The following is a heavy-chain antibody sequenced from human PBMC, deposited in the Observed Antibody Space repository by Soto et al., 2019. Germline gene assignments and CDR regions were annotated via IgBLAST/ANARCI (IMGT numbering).Heavy chain of an antibody. CDR3: ARLYVEYSSSSHPQGYYYGMDV. D-gene: IGHD6-6*01. V-gene: IGHV4-39*01. Sequence: SETLSLTCTVSGGSISSSSYYWGWIRQPPGKGLEWIGSIYYSGSTYYNPSLKSRVTISVDTSKNQFSLKLSSVTAADTAVYYCARLYVEYSSSSHPQGYYYGMDVWGQGTTVTVSS. CDR2: IYYSGST. CDR1: GGSISSSSYY. J-gene: IGHJ6*02.